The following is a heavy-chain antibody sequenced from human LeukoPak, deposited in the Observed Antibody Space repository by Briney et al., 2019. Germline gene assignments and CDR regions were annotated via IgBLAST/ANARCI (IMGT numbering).Heavy chain of an antibody. V-gene: IGHV1-46*01. CDR1: GYTFTSYY. J-gene: IGHJ4*02. Sequence: ASVKVSCKASGYTFTSYYMHWVRQAPGQGLKWMGIINPSGGSTSYAQKFQGRVTMTRDTSTSTVYMELSSLRSEDTAVYYCARDGTGRWEYDFWSGYYGYYFDYWGQGTLVTVSS. CDR3: ARDGTGRWEYDFWSGYYGYYFDY. CDR2: INPSGGST. D-gene: IGHD3-3*01.